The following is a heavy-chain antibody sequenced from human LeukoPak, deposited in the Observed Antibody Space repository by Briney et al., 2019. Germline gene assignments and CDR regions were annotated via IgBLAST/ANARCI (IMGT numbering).Heavy chain of an antibody. V-gene: IGHV3-49*03. Sequence: PGQSLRLSCATSGFNFADYAMSCFRHTPGKGLEWVGFIRRKSSGGATGYAASVRGRFTISRDDSKSIAYLQMDSLKTEDTAVFYCTRGHCTGGVCHSPDFFDYWGQGTLVTVSS. D-gene: IGHD2-8*02. CDR3: TRGHCTGGVCHSPDFFDY. CDR1: GFNFADYA. J-gene: IGHJ4*02. CDR2: IRRKSSGGAT.